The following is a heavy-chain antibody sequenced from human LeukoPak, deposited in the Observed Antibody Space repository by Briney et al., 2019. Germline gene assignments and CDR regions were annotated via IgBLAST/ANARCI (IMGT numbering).Heavy chain of an antibody. D-gene: IGHD3-3*01. J-gene: IGHJ5*02. Sequence: NASETLSLTCTVSGGSISSGGYYWSWIRQHPGKGLEWIGYIYYSRSTYYNPSLKSRVTISVDTSKNQFSLKLSSVTAADTAVYYCARQGDFWSGYYHNPWFDPWGQGTLVTVSS. CDR2: IYYSRST. V-gene: IGHV4-31*03. CDR1: GGSISSGGYY. CDR3: ARQGDFWSGYYHNPWFDP.